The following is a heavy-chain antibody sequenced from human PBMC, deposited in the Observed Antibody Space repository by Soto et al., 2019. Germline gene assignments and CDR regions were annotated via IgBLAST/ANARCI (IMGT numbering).Heavy chain of an antibody. Sequence: GASVKVSWKASGGGNLGNYRTTRVRRAPGQGLEWMGGIIPKLGSANYAQKFQGRVTITADESTNSVYMELRSLRSDDTAVYYCARVGEGYNFGAVYWGQATPVTVSS. V-gene: IGHV1-69*13. CDR3: ARVGEGYNFGAVY. J-gene: IGHJ4*02. D-gene: IGHD5-12*01. CDR2: IIPKLGSA. CDR1: GGGNLGNYR.